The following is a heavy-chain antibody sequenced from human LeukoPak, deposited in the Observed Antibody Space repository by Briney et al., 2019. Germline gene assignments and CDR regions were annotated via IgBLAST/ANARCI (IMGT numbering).Heavy chain of an antibody. Sequence: GGSLRLSCAASGIAFRSFTMNWVRQAPGKGLEWVSSITPTSSSIFYADSVKGRFTISRDNAKNSLYLQMNSLRAEDTAVYHCATVYYDSSVYGDLDSWGQGTLVTVSS. CDR3: ATVYYDSSVYGDLDS. CDR1: GIAFRSFT. J-gene: IGHJ4*02. CDR2: ITPTSSSI. V-gene: IGHV3-21*01. D-gene: IGHD3-22*01.